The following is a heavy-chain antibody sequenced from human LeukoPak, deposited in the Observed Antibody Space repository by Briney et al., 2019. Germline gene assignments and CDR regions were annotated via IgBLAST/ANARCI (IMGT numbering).Heavy chain of an antibody. D-gene: IGHD5-12*01. CDR1: GASVSSGGYY. CDR2: IYYSGRT. V-gene: IGHV4-31*11. CDR3: ARVGTPGYSGYDH. J-gene: IGHJ4*02. Sequence: MTSETLSLTCAVSGASVSSGGYYWSWIRQHPGKGLEWIGSIYYSGRTYYNTSLKSRVTTSIDTSKNQFSLKLSSVTAADTAVYYCARVGTPGYSGYDHWGQGTLVTVSS.